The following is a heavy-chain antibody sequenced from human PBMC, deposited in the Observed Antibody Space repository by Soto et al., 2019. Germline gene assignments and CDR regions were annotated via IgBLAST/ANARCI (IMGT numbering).Heavy chain of an antibody. CDR3: AREGVVVAKGPYYYYGMDV. D-gene: IGHD2-15*01. J-gene: IGHJ6*02. Sequence: EASVEVSCKASGGTFNSYAISWVRQAPGQGLEWMGGIIPIFGTANYAQKFQGRVTITADESTSTAYMELSSLRSEDTAVYYCAREGVVVAKGPYYYYGMDVWGQGTTVTVSS. CDR1: GGTFNSYA. CDR2: IIPIFGTA. V-gene: IGHV1-69*13.